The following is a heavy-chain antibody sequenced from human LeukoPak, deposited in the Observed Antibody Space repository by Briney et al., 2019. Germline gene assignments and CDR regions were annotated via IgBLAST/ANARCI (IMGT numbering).Heavy chain of an antibody. CDR3: ARDLMLAELLLPFDY. V-gene: IGHV4-34*01. Sequence: SETLSLTCAVYGGSFSGYYWNWIRQPPGKGLEWIGEINHSGSTNYNPSLKSRVTMSVDTSKNQFSLKLSSVTAADTAVYYCARDLMLAELLLPFDYWGQGTLVTVSS. CDR1: GGSFSGYY. D-gene: IGHD1-26*01. J-gene: IGHJ4*02. CDR2: INHSGST.